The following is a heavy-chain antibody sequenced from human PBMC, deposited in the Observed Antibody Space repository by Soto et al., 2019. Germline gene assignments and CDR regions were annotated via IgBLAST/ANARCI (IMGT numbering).Heavy chain of an antibody. CDR1: GFTFSSYG. CDR3: AKAHFDLTFGGVLDY. CDR2: ISYDGSNK. Sequence: GGSLRLSCAASGFTFSSYGMHWVRQAPGKGLEWVAVISYDGSNKYYADSVKGRFTISRDNSKNTLYLQMNSLRAEDTAVYYCAKAHFDLTFGGVLDYWGQGTLV. V-gene: IGHV3-30*18. D-gene: IGHD3-16*01. J-gene: IGHJ4*02.